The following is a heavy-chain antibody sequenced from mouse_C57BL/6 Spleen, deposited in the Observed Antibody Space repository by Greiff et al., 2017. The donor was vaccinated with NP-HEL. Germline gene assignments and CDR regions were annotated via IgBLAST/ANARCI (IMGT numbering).Heavy chain of an antibody. V-gene: IGHV1-81*01. CDR2: IYPRSGNT. J-gene: IGHJ4*01. CDR1: GYTFTSYG. D-gene: IGHD4-1*01. CDR3: ARYMGTGPYYAMDY. Sequence: QVLLQQSGAELARPGASVKLFCKASGYTFTSYGISWVKLRTGQGLEWIGEIYPRSGNTSYNEKFKGKATLTADKSSRTAYMELRSLTSEDSAVYFCARYMGTGPYYAMDYWGQGTSVTVSS.